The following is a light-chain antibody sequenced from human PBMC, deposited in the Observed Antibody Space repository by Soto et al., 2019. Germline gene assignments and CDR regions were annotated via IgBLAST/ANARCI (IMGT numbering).Light chain of an antibody. J-gene: IGKJ1*01. CDR3: QQYNSFSPWT. Sequence: DIQMTQSPSTLSASVGDRVTITCRASESISSWLAWYQQKPGKAPKLLIYKASNLESGVPSRFSGSGSGTEFTLTISSLQTDDFVTYYCQQYNSFSPWTFGQGTKVEIK. CDR1: ESISSW. V-gene: IGKV1-5*03. CDR2: KAS.